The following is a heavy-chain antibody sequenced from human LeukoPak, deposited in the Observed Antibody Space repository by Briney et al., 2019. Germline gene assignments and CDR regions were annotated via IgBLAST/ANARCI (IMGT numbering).Heavy chain of an antibody. Sequence: PSETLSLTCAVYGGSFSGYYWSWIRQPPGRGLEWIGVINHSGSNNYNPSLKSRVTISVDTSKNQFSLKLSSVTAADTAVYYCARALSVVVAAEGYYFDYWGQGTLVTVSS. CDR3: ARALSVVVAAEGYYFDY. J-gene: IGHJ4*02. V-gene: IGHV4-34*01. D-gene: IGHD2-15*01. CDR1: GGSFSGYY. CDR2: INHSGSN.